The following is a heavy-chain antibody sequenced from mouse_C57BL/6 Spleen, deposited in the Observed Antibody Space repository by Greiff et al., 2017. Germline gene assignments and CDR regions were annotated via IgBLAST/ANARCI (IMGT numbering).Heavy chain of an antibody. CDR1: GYTFTDYN. CDR2: INPNNGGT. V-gene: IGHV1-22*01. J-gene: IGHJ3*01. CDR3: ARKRDGNYVFAY. Sequence: EVQLQQSGPELVKPGASVKMSCKASGYTFTDYNMHWVKQSHGKSLEWIGYINPNNGGTSSNQKFKGKATLTVNKSSSTAYMELRILTSEDSAVYYCARKRDGNYVFAYWGQGTLVTVSA. D-gene: IGHD2-1*01.